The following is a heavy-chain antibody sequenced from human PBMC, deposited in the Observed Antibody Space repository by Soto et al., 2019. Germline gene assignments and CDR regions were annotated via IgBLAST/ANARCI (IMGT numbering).Heavy chain of an antibody. CDR1: GGSINTAGYY. Sequence: SETLSLTCTLSGGSINTAGYYWNWVRHSPGKRLEWIGYIFYSGTTYYNPSLESRLTMSLDKSKNHFSLRLSSVTAADTAYYYCARSFYDLSTATGGHWFDPWGHGTLLTVSS. CDR2: IFYSGTT. CDR3: ARSFYDLSTATGGHWFDP. D-gene: IGHD3-9*01. J-gene: IGHJ5*02. V-gene: IGHV4-31*03.